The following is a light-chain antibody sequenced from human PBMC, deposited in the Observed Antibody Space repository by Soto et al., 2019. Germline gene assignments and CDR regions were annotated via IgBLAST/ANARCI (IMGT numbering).Light chain of an antibody. CDR2: WAS. V-gene: IGKV4-1*01. Sequence: IVMTQSPDSLAVSLGERATINCKSSQSFLYSSNNKNYLAWYQRKPGQPPKLLIYWASTRESGVPDRFSGSGSGTDFTLTINSLQAEDVAVYYCQQYYSTPRTFGQGTKVDIK. CDR3: QQYYSTPRT. J-gene: IGKJ1*01. CDR1: QSFLYSSNNKNY.